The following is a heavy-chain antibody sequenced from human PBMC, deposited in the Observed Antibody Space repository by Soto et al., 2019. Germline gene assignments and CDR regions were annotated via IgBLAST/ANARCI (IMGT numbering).Heavy chain of an antibody. Sequence: EVQLLESGGGLVQPGGSLRLSCAASGFTFSSYAMSWVRQSPGRGLTWVSVITGSGGSTYYADSVKGRFTISRDNSKNILYLQMDSLRDEGTAVYYCAKDLTVFRGLIYYGMDVWGQGTTVTVSS. J-gene: IGHJ6*02. CDR2: ITGSGGST. CDR1: GFTFSSYA. D-gene: IGHD3-10*01. CDR3: AKDLTVFRGLIYYGMDV. V-gene: IGHV3-23*01.